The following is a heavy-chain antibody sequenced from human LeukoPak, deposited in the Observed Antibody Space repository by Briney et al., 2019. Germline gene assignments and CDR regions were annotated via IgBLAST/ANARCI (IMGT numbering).Heavy chain of an antibody. CDR3: AREEHNSGWSPLGA. CDR2: IGWNSGSV. Sequence: GGSLRLSCAASGFNFGDYAMHWVRQPPGKGLEWVSGIGWNSGSVDYAEPVKGRFTTSRDNTKNFLYLEMSSLSPEDTAFYYCAREEHNSGWSPLGAWGQGTLVTVSS. CDR1: GFNFGDYA. D-gene: IGHD6-19*01. J-gene: IGHJ5*02. V-gene: IGHV3-9*01.